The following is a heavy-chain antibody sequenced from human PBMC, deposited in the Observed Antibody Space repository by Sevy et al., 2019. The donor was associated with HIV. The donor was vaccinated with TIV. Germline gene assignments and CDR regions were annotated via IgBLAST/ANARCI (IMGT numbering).Heavy chain of an antibody. CDR2: IRSDSSVM. CDR3: VRDTQFGFDY. V-gene: IGHV3-48*02. D-gene: IGHD3-16*01. CDR1: GFRFSDEP. Sequence: GGSLRLSCVASGFRFSDEPMNWVRQAPGKGLEWISNIRSDSSVMSYADTVRGRFTVSRANARNSLSLQLNSLRDEDTALYYCVRDTQFGFDYWGQGTLVTVSS. J-gene: IGHJ4*02.